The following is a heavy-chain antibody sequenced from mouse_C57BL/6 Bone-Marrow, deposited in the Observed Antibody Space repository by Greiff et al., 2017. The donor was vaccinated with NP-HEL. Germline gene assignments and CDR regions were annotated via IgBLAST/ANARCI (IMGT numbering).Heavy chain of an antibody. CDR1: GFSLTSYG. J-gene: IGHJ4*01. Sequence: QVQLKESGPGLVQPSQSLSITCTVSGFSLTSYGVHWVRQSPGKGLEWLGVIWRGGSTDYNAAFISRLSISKDNSKSQVFFKMNSLQADDTAIYYCARKGNYYGSFYAMDYWGQGTSVTVSS. V-gene: IGHV2-2*01. CDR2: IWRGGST. D-gene: IGHD1-1*01. CDR3: ARKGNYYGSFYAMDY.